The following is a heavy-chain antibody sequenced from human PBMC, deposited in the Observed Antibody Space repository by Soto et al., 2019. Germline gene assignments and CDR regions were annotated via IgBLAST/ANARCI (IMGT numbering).Heavy chain of an antibody. CDR2: ISTYNGNT. J-gene: IGHJ6*02. V-gene: IGHV1-18*04. D-gene: IGHD6-19*01. CDR3: ARYGYSSGWYLGTGMDV. CDR1: GYSFSDYG. Sequence: QVQLVQSGAEVKKPGASLKVSCQASGYSFSDYGIAWVRQAPGQGLAWVGWISTYNGNTNYAQKIQGRVTMTTDTSANTAYMELRRLRADDTATYCWARYGYSSGWYLGTGMDVWGQGTPVTVSS.